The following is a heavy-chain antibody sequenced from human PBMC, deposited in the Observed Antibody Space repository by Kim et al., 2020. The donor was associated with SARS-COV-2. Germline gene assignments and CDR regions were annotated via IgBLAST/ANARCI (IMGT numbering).Heavy chain of an antibody. CDR1: GYTLTELS. J-gene: IGHJ6*02. Sequence: ASVKVSCKVSGYTLTELSMHWVRQAPGKGLEWMGGFDPEDGETIYAQKFQGRVTMTEDTSTDTAYMELSSLRSEDTAVYYCATATPTLSNSSSGRGESAYYYGMDVWGQGTTVTVSS. CDR3: ATATPTLSNSSSGRGESAYYYGMDV. D-gene: IGHD6-6*01. V-gene: IGHV1-24*01. CDR2: FDPEDGET.